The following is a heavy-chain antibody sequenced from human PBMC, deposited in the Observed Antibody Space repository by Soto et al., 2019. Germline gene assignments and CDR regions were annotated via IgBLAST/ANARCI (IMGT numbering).Heavy chain of an antibody. CDR2: INAGNGNT. Sequence: ASVKVSCKASGYSFTSYAIYWVRQAPGQRLEWMGWINAGNGNTKYSQKLQGRVTFTGDTSASTAHMELSSLRSEDTAVYFCARGVENIVVVLEVFGYYGMDVWG. V-gene: IGHV1-3*01. J-gene: IGHJ6*02. CDR3: ARGVENIVVVLEVFGYYGMDV. CDR1: GYSFTSYA. D-gene: IGHD2-2*01.